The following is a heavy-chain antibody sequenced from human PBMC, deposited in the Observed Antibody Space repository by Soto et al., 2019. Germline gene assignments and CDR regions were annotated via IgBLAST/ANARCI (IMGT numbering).Heavy chain of an antibody. V-gene: IGHV3-21*01. D-gene: IGHD3-22*01. CDR3: ARDLARPYYYDSSGYYHDY. J-gene: IGHJ4*02. Sequence: PGGSLRLSCAASGFTFSIYSMNLILQAPGKGLDWVSSISSSSSYIYYADSVKGRFTISRDNAKNSLYLQMNSLRAEDTAVYYCARDLARPYYYDSSGYYHDYWGQGTLVTVSS. CDR2: ISSSSSYI. CDR1: GFTFSIYS.